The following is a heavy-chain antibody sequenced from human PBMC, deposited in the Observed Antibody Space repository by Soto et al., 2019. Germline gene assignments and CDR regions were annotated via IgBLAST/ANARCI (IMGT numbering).Heavy chain of an antibody. CDR3: ARGYYDDTGFAVDP. J-gene: IGHJ5*02. Sequence: SETLSLTCTVSGASVSTGYWSWIRQPPGKGLEWIGFMYFGGSFNYNPSLASRVSMSVETSKNQFSMKVTSVTAADTAVYYCARGYYDDTGFAVDPWGQGTLVTVSS. V-gene: IGHV4-59*02. CDR1: GASVSTGY. D-gene: IGHD3-22*01. CDR2: MYFGGSF.